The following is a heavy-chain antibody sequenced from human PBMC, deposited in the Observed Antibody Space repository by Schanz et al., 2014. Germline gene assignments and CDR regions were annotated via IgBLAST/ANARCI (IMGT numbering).Heavy chain of an antibody. Sequence: VQLVESGGGLVRPGGSLRLSCSGFTVSAYSANWVRQAPGKGLEWVSSISSSGGHIYYADSVKGRFTITRDIAKNSLSLQMNSLRAEDTAVYYCARYNSGHSDYWGQGTLVTVSS. CDR2: ISSSGGHI. J-gene: IGHJ4*02. CDR3: ARYNSGHSDY. D-gene: IGHD6-19*01. CDR1: GFTVSAYS. V-gene: IGHV3-21*04.